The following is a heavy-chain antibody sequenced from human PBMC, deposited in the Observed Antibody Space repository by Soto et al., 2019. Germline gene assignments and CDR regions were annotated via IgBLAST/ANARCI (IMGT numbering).Heavy chain of an antibody. CDR2: IIPIFATA. Sequence: ASVKVSCKASGGTFSSYAIEWVRQAPGQVLEWMGGIIPIFATAKYAQKFQGRVTITADESTSTAYMELRSLRYEDTAVYYCARGVHYESSVYYYMYWGQGTMVTLSS. D-gene: IGHD3-22*01. CDR1: GGTFSSYA. J-gene: IGHJ4*02. V-gene: IGHV1-69*13. CDR3: ARGVHYESSVYYYMY.